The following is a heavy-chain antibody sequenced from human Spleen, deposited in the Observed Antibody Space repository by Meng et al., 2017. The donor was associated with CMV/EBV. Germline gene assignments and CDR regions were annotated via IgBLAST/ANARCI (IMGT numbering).Heavy chain of an antibody. Sequence: GESLKISCVGSGFTFSTYAMSWVRQAPGKGLEWVSTISASGASTHDAASVRGRFTISRDSSKNTLYLQMNSLRAEDTAIYYCAKDRGSGWPLDHWGQGTRVTGSS. J-gene: IGHJ4*02. D-gene: IGHD6-19*01. CDR2: ISASGAST. CDR3: AKDRGSGWPLDH. CDR1: GFTFSTYA. V-gene: IGHV3-23*01.